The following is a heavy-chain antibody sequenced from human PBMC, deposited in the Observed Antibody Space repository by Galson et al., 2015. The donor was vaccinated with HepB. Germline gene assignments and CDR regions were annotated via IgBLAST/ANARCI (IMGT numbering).Heavy chain of an antibody. J-gene: IGHJ4*02. Sequence: FLRLSCAAPGFTFRHLGMLWVRQAPGQGLEWAALIPYDGSNKYYADSVKGRLTIPRDNSKNTLYLQRNILRAEDTAVYHCASHRAVASEIGFDYWGQGTPVTVSS. CDR3: ASHRAVASEIGFDY. V-gene: IGHV3-33*01. CDR1: GFTFRHLG. CDR2: IPYDGSNK. D-gene: IGHD6-19*01.